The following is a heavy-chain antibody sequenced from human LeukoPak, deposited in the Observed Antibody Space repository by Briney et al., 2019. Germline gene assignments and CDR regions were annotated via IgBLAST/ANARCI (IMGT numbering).Heavy chain of an antibody. Sequence: ASETLSLTCAVSGGSISSSNWWSWVRQPPGKGLEWIGEIYHSGSTNYNPSLKSRVTISVDTSKSQFSLKLSSVTAADTAVYYCASSGDYLFDYWGQGTLVTVSS. D-gene: IGHD4-17*01. V-gene: IGHV4-4*02. J-gene: IGHJ4*02. CDR1: GGSISSSNW. CDR3: ASSGDYLFDY. CDR2: IYHSGST.